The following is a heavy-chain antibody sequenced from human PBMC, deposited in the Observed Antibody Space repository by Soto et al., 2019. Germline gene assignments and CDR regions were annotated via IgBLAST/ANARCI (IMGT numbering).Heavy chain of an antibody. V-gene: IGHV1-18*01. D-gene: IGHD3-22*01. CDR2: ISAYNGNT. J-gene: IGHJ4*02. CDR3: ARVSGPPTPWYYSDSSGYFPYFDY. CDR1: GYTFTSYG. Sequence: GASVKVSCKASGYTFTSYGISWVRQAPGQGLEWMGWISAYNGNTNYAQKLQGRVTMTTDTSTSTAYMELRSLRSDDTAVYYCARVSGPPTPWYYSDSSGYFPYFDYWGQGTLVTVSS.